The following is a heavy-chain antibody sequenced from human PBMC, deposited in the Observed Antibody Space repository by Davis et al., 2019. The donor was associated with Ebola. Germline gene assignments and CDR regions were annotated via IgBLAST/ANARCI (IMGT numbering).Heavy chain of an antibody. CDR1: GFTFSSYA. D-gene: IGHD3-22*01. J-gene: IGHJ4*02. CDR3: AKSLKKDITMIVVVISPPDY. CDR2: ISGSGGST. Sequence: GESLKISCAASGFTFSSYAMSWVRQAPGKGLEWVSAISGSGGSTYYADSVKGRFTISRDNSKNTLYLQMNSLRAEDTAVYYCAKSLKKDITMIVVVISPPDYWGQGTLVTVSS. V-gene: IGHV3-23*01.